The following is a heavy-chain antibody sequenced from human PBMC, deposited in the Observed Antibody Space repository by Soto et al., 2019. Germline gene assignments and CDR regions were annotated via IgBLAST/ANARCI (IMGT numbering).Heavy chain of an antibody. Sequence: PGGSLRLSCAASGFTFSSHGMHWVRQAPGKGLEWVAVIWYDGTQKYYADSVKGRFTISRDNSKNSLYLQMNSLRAEDTAVYYCARRSTGYAFDIWGQGTMVTVSS. J-gene: IGHJ3*02. CDR1: GFTFSSHG. CDR2: IWYDGTQK. CDR3: ARRSTGYAFDI. D-gene: IGHD3-10*01. V-gene: IGHV3-33*01.